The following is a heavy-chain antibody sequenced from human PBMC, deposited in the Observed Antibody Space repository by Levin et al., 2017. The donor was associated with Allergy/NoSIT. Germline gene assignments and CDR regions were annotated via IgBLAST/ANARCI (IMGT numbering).Heavy chain of an antibody. D-gene: IGHD2-2*01. CDR1: GYTFTSYD. Sequence: ASVKVSCKASGYTFTSYDINWVRQATGQGLEWMGWMNPNSGNTGYAQKFQGRVTMTRNTSISTAYMELSSLRSEDTAVYYCARRWNQLPTQWWFDPWGQGTLVTVSS. J-gene: IGHJ5*02. V-gene: IGHV1-8*01. CDR3: ARRWNQLPTQWWFDP. CDR2: MNPNSGNT.